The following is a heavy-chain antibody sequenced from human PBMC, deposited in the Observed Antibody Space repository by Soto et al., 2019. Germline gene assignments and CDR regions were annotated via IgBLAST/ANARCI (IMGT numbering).Heavy chain of an antibody. CDR2: IIPIFGTA. D-gene: IGHD3-3*01. CDR3: ARANYYDFWSGYPFDY. V-gene: IGHV1-69*13. CDR1: GGTFSSYA. J-gene: IGHJ4*02. Sequence: PSVKVSCKASGGTFSSYAISWVRQAPGQGLEWMGGIIPIFGTANYAQKFQGRVTITADESTSTAYMELSSLRSEDTAVYYCARANYYDFWSGYPFDYWGQGTLVTVSS.